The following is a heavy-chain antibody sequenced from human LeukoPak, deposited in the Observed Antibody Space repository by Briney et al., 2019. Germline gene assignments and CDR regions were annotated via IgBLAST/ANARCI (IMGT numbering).Heavy chain of an antibody. J-gene: IGHJ4*02. CDR1: GFTFSSYA. CDR2: ISHDGSKK. D-gene: IGHD2-15*01. Sequence: GRSLRLSCAASGFTFSSYAMHWVRQAPGKGLEWVAVISHDGSKKYYADSVKGRFTISRDNSKNTLYLQMNSLRAEDTAMYYCAGYCTGGNCYGASDYWGQGTLVTVSS. V-gene: IGHV3-30-3*01. CDR3: AGYCTGGNCYGASDY.